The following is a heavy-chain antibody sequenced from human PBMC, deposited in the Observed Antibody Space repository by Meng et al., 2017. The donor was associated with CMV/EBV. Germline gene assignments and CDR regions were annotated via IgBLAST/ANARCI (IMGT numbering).Heavy chain of an antibody. CDR2: IYYSGTT. CDR1: GGSISSGDYY. CDR3: ARLSGSGTTSTGYHYAFDS. V-gene: IGHV4-30-4*08. J-gene: IGHJ4*02. D-gene: IGHD3-22*01. Sequence: QVQLQESGPGLVNPSQTLSLPFIVSGGSISSGDYYWSWIRQPPGKGLESIGYIYYSGTTYYNPSLESRVTISVDTSKNQFSLNLSSVTAADTAVYYCARLSGSGTTSTGYHYAFDSWGQGTLVTVSS.